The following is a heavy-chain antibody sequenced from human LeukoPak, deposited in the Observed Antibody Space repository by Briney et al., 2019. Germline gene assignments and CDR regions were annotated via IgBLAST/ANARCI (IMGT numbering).Heavy chain of an antibody. J-gene: IGHJ4*02. CDR1: GGSITSYY. V-gene: IGHV4-4*07. CDR2: IYTRGST. CDR3: AGEGHYYDSSGYYYGGEDY. D-gene: IGHD3-22*01. Sequence: SETLSLTCTVSGGSITSYYWSWIRQPAGKGLEWIGRIYTRGSTNYNPSLKSRVTMSVDTSKNQFSLQLSSVTAAGTAVYYCAGEGHYYDSSGYYYGGEDYWGQGTLVTVSS.